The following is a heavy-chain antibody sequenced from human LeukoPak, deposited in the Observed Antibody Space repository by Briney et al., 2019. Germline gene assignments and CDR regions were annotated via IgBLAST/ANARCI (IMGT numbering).Heavy chain of an antibody. Sequence: GRSLRLSCAASGFTFSSYAMSWVRQAPGKGLEWVSAISGSGGSTYYADSVKGRFTISRDNSKNTLYLQMNSLRAEDTAVYYCAKDHYGPYYFDYWGQGTLVTVSS. V-gene: IGHV3-23*01. J-gene: IGHJ4*02. CDR1: GFTFSSYA. CDR2: ISGSGGST. D-gene: IGHD3-10*01. CDR3: AKDHYGPYYFDY.